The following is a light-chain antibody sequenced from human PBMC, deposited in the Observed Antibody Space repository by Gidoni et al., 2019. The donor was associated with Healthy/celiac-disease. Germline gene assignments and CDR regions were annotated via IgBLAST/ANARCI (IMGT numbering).Light chain of an antibody. V-gene: IGLV2-8*01. J-gene: IGLJ3*02. CDR2: EVS. CDR3: SSYAGSQIWV. Sequence: QSALTQPPSASGSPGQSVTISCTGTSSDVGGYNYVSWYQQHPGKAPKLMIYEVSKRPSGVPDRFSGSKSGNTASLTVSGLQAEDEADYYCSSYAGSQIWVFGGGTKLTVL. CDR1: SSDVGGYNY.